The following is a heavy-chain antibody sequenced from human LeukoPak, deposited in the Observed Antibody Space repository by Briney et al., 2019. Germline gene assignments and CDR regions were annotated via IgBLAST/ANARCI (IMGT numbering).Heavy chain of an antibody. V-gene: IGHV3-66*02. CDR2: TYSDGSP. CDR3: TRGGSGWSAPDH. CDR1: GFIVSAKY. J-gene: IGHJ4*02. Sequence: GGSLRLSCAASGFIVSAKYMSWVRQAPGKGLEWVSVTYSDGSPYYAESVKGRFTISRGNSKNTVYLQMNRLRAEDTAMYYCTRGGSGWSAPDHWGQGTLVTVSS. D-gene: IGHD6-19*01.